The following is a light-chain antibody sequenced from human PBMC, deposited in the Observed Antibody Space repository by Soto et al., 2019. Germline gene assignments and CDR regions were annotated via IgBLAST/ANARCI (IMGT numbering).Light chain of an antibody. V-gene: IGLV2-14*01. J-gene: IGLJ1*01. Sequence: SALTQSASLSGSHVQAITISYPGTSSDVGSYNHVSWYQQHPGEVPKLIIFNVNDRPSGASNRFSGSKSGNTASLAISGLQAEDEDDDYCSSFTSSNTYVFGTGTKITGL. CDR3: SSFTSSNTYV. CDR1: SSDVGSYNH. CDR2: NVN.